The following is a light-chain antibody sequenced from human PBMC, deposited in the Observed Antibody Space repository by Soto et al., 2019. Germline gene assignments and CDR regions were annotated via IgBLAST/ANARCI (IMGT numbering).Light chain of an antibody. Sequence: QSALTQPASVSGSPGQSITISCTGTSSDVGSYNIVSWYQQYPGKAPKLMIYEVSKRPSGVSNRFSGSKSGNTSSLTISGLHAENESDYHCCSYAGNITWVFGGGTKLTVL. CDR3: CSYAGNITWV. CDR2: EVS. J-gene: IGLJ3*02. V-gene: IGLV2-23*02. CDR1: SSDVGSYNI.